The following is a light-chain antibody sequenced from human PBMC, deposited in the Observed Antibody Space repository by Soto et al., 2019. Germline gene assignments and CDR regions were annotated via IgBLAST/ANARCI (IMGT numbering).Light chain of an antibody. CDR2: DVS. J-gene: IGLJ2*01. CDR1: SSDVGNYNN. Sequence: QSALTQPRSVSESPGQSVTISCTGTSSDVGNYNNVSWYQQHPGKAPKLLIYDVSNRPSGVPDRFSGSKSGSTASLTISGLQAEDEADYYCCSYAGGFSSVVFSGVTKLTVL. V-gene: IGLV2-11*01. CDR3: CSYAGGFSSVV.